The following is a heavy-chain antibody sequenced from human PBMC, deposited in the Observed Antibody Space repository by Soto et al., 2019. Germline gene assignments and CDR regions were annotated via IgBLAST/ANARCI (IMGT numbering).Heavy chain of an antibody. CDR2: IRSKANSYAT. D-gene: IGHD5-12*01. Sequence: GGSLRLSCAASGFTFSGSAMHWVRQASGKGLEWVGRIRSKANSYATAYAASVKGRFTISRDDSKNTAYLQMNSLKTEDAAVYYCTRGYSGYDYYYYYGMDVWGQGTTVTVSS. J-gene: IGHJ6*02. CDR3: TRGYSGYDYYYYYGMDV. CDR1: GFTFSGSA. V-gene: IGHV3-73*01.